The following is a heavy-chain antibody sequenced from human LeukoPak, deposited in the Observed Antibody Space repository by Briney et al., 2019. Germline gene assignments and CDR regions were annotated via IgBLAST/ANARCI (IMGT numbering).Heavy chain of an antibody. Sequence: PGGSLRLSCAASGFTFSDYYMSWIRQAPGKGLEWVSYISSSGSTIYYADSVKGRFTISRDNAKNSLYLQMNSLRTEDTAVYYCATYDSSGLAFDYWGQGTLVTVSS. CDR1: GFTFSDYY. CDR2: ISSSGSTI. J-gene: IGHJ4*02. V-gene: IGHV3-11*04. CDR3: ATYDSSGLAFDY. D-gene: IGHD3-22*01.